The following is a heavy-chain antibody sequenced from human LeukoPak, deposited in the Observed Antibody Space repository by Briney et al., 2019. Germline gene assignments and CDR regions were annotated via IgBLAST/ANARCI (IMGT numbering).Heavy chain of an antibody. Sequence: SETLSLTCTVSGGSISSYYWSWIRQPPGKGLEWIGCIYYSGSTNYNPSLKSRVTISVDTSKNQFSLKLSSVTAADTAVYYCVRGASSLYYYYYGMDVWGQGTTVTVSS. V-gene: IGHV4-59*01. CDR3: VRGASSLYYYYYGMDV. J-gene: IGHJ6*02. CDR1: GGSISSYY. D-gene: IGHD6-13*01. CDR2: IYYSGST.